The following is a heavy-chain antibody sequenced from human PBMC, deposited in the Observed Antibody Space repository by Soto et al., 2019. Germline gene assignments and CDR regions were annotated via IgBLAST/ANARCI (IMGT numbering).Heavy chain of an antibody. J-gene: IGHJ6*03. CDR1: GFTFSSYS. CDR3: AKPVQQQVAYYYYYMDV. CDR2: ISSSSSYI. Sequence: EVQLVESGGGLVKPGGSLRLSCAASGFTFSSYSMNWVRQAPGKGLEWVSSISSSSSYIYYADSVKGRFTISRDNAKNSLYLQMNSLRAEDTAVYYCAKPVQQQVAYYYYYMDVWGKGTTVTVSS. D-gene: IGHD6-13*01. V-gene: IGHV3-21*01.